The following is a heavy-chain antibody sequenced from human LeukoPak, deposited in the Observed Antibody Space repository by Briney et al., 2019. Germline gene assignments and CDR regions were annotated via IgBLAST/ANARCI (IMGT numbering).Heavy chain of an antibody. CDR2: IYPGDSDT. CDR1: GYSFTSYW. CDR3: ARRRIAVAGKRDAFDI. J-gene: IGHJ3*02. D-gene: IGHD6-19*01. Sequence: GESLKISCKGSGYSFTSYWIGWVRQMPGKGLEWMGIIYPGDSDTRYSTSFQGQVTISADKSISTAYLQWSSLKASDTAMYYCARRRIAVAGKRDAFDIWGQGTMVTVSS. V-gene: IGHV5-51*01.